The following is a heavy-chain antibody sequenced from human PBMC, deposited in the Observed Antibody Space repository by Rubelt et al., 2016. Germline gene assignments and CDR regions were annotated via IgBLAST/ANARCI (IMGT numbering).Heavy chain of an antibody. J-gene: IGHJ4*02. V-gene: IGHV3-30*18. CDR2: LSPDGSCK. Sequence: QLLESGGGVVQPGRSLRLSCAASGFSFVTYEIHWVRQAPGYGLAWFALLSPDGSCKFYAASVQGRFTISRDNSKSTVYLRMNSLRPGDTAVYYCTKLFIASADDYWGQGTLVTVSS. CDR1: GFSFVTYE. CDR3: TKLFIASADDY.